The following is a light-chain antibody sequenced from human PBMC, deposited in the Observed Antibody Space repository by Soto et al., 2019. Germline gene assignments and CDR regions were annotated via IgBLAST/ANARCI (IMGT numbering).Light chain of an antibody. J-gene: IGKJ1*01. Sequence: DIQVTQSPSSLSSSVGDRVTITCRASENVDRYVNWYQQIPGKAPSLLISAASTLQSGVPSRFRVCGSVTTFTPNITSLQPKDFAMYYCQQTYSTPPTFGQGTKVE. V-gene: IGKV1-39*01. CDR1: ENVDRY. CDR2: AAS. CDR3: QQTYSTPPT.